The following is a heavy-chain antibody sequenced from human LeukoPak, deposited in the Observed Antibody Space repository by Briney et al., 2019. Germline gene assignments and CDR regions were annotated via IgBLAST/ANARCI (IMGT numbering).Heavy chain of an antibody. Sequence: KPSETLSLTCTVSGGSISGYFWSWIRQHPGKGLEWIGYIYYSGSTYYNPSLKSRVTISVDTSKNQFSLKLSSVTAADTAVYYCARVLYSSGWYEIEYWGQGALVTVSS. CDR3: ARVLYSSGWYEIEY. V-gene: IGHV4-31*03. CDR1: GGSISGYF. CDR2: IYYSGST. J-gene: IGHJ4*02. D-gene: IGHD6-19*01.